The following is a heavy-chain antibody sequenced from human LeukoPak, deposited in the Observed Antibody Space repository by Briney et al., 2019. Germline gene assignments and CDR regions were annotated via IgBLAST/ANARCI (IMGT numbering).Heavy chain of an antibody. CDR1: GGTFSSYA. Sequence: GASVKVSCKASGGTFSSYAISWVRQAPGQGLEWMGGIIPIFGTANYAQKFRGRVTITADESTSTAYMELSSLRSEDTAVYYCGVGDYDGLALDYWGQGTLVTVSS. CDR3: GVGDYDGLALDY. J-gene: IGHJ4*02. D-gene: IGHD4-17*01. CDR2: IIPIFGTA. V-gene: IGHV1-69*13.